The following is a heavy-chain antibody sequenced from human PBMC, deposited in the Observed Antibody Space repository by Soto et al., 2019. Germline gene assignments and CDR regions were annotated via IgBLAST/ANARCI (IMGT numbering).Heavy chain of an antibody. CDR2: INPNGGGT. Sequence: ASVKVSCKASGYKFINHDIHWVRQAPGVGLEWMGIINPNGGGTDYAQKFQGRVTMTADTYASTVHMELSSLRSEDTAVYFCARDSSASALSYSYDYLGQGTLVTVSS. CDR1: GYKFINHD. D-gene: IGHD3-22*01. J-gene: IGHJ4*02. CDR3: ARDSSASALSYSYDY. V-gene: IGHV1-46*01.